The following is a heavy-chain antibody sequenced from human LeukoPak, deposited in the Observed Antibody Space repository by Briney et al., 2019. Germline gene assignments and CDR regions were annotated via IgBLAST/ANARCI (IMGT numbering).Heavy chain of an antibody. J-gene: IGHJ4*02. CDR1: GYTFIDYY. CDR3: GRAILGGGSGDFDY. CDR2: INPNSHGT. D-gene: IGHD3-10*01. V-gene: IGHV1-2*02. Sequence: ASVTVSCKASGYTFIDYYIHWVRQAPGQGLEWMGWINPNSHGTNYAQKFQGRATMTRDTSISTAYMELNRLTSADTAVYYCGRAILGGGSGDFDYWGQGTLVTVSS.